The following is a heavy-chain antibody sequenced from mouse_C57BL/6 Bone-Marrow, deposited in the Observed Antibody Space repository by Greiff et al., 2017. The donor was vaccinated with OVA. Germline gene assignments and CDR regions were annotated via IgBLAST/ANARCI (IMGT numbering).Heavy chain of an antibody. CDR3: TRDQGHYYGSGPWFAY. D-gene: IGHD1-1*01. CDR1: GFTFSSYA. Sequence: EVKVVESGEGLVKPGGSLKLSCAASGFTFSSYAMSWVRQTPEKRLEWVAYISSGGDYIYYADTVKGRFTISRDNARNTLYLQMSSLKSEDTAMYYCTRDQGHYYGSGPWFAYWGQGTLVTVSA. J-gene: IGHJ3*01. CDR2: ISSGGDYI. V-gene: IGHV5-9-1*02.